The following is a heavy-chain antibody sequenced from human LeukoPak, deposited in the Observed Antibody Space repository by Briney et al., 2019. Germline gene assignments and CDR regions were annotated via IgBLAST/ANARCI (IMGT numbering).Heavy chain of an antibody. CDR3: ARHYYDSSGYYPWYFDY. J-gene: IGHJ4*02. D-gene: IGHD3-22*01. Sequence: SETLSLTCTVSGGSFSSSTYYWCWIRQPPGKGLEWIGSIYYSGSTYYNQSLKSRVTISVDTSKNQFSLKLTSVTAADTAVYYCARHYYDSSGYYPWYFDYWGRGTLVTVSS. V-gene: IGHV4-39*01. CDR2: IYYSGST. CDR1: GGSFSSSTYY.